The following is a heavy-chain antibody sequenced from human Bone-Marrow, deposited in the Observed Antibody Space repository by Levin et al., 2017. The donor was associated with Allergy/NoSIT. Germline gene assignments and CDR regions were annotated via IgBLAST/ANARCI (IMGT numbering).Heavy chain of an antibody. J-gene: IGHJ5*02. Sequence: PGGSLRLSCLASGFSLSSYTMNWVRQAPGKGLEWVASISGSSSYIFYADSLNGRFTVSRDNAENSVYLQMNSLRADDTAVYFCARDRDYGFLSGLGWFDPWGQGTQVTVSS. CDR2: ISGSSSYI. D-gene: IGHD3-3*01. CDR3: ARDRDYGFLSGLGWFDP. CDR1: GFSLSSYT. V-gene: IGHV3-21*06.